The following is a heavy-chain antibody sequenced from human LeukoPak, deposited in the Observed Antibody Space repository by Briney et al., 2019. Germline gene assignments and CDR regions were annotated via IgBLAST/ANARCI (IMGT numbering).Heavy chain of an antibody. CDR3: ARTDQDDYDSAGFDY. D-gene: IGHD3-22*01. CDR2: MNHNSGNT. V-gene: IGHV1-8*03. J-gene: IGHJ4*02. Sequence: ASVKVFCKASGYTFTSYYINWVRHAIGQGLEWMGWMNHNSGNTGYAQKFQGRVTITRTTSISTAYMELSSLRSEDTAVYYCARTDQDDYDSAGFDYWGQGTLVTVSS. CDR1: GYTFTSYY.